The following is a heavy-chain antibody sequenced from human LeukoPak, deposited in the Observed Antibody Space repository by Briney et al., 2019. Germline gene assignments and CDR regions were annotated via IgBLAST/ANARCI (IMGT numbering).Heavy chain of an antibody. CDR3: AKSMVRGVIITGSYGMDV. Sequence: GGSLRLSCAASGFTFDDYAMHWVRQAPGKGLEWVSAISGSGGSTYYADSVKGRFTISRDNSKNTLYLQMNSLRAEDTAVYYCAKSMVRGVIITGSYGMDVWGQGTTVTVSS. V-gene: IGHV3-23*01. J-gene: IGHJ6*02. CDR2: ISGSGGST. CDR1: GFTFDDYA. D-gene: IGHD3-10*01.